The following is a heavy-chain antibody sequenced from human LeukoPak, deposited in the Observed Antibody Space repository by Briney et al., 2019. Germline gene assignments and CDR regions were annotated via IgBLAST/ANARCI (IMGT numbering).Heavy chain of an antibody. CDR1: GGSFSGYY. CDR2: INHSGST. Sequence: SETLSLTCAVYGGSFSGYYWSWIRQPPGKGLEWIGEINHSGSTNYNPSLKSRVTISVDTSKNQFSLKLSSVTAADTAVYYCARGKRQWRNYYYYYMDVWGKGTTVTISS. J-gene: IGHJ6*03. V-gene: IGHV4-34*01. CDR3: ARGKRQWRNYYYYYMDV. D-gene: IGHD6-19*01.